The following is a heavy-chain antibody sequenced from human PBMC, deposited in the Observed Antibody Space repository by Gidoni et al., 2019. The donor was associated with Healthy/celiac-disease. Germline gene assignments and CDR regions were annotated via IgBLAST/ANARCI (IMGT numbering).Heavy chain of an antibody. J-gene: IGHJ4*02. CDR1: VYTFPGYS. D-gene: IGHD1-7*01. V-gene: IGHV1-2*02. CDR2: INPNSGGT. Sequence: QVQLVQSGAELKKPGASVKVSCKPSVYTFPGYSMHWVRQAPGQGLEWMGWINPNSGGTNYAQKVQGRVTMTRDTSISTAYMELSRLRSDDTAVYYCARGVWNYGPRRFDYWGQGTLVTVSS. CDR3: ARGVWNYGPRRFDY.